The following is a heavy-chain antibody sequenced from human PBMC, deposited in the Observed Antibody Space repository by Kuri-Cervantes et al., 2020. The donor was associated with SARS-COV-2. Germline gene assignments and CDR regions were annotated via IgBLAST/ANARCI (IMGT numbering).Heavy chain of an antibody. CDR2: ISYDGREK. Sequence: GGSLRLSCAASGFPFRSHAMHWVRQAPGRGLEWVAVISYDGREKNYANSLKGRFTISRDNSMNTVWLQMDSLRVDDTAVYFCARERLVRRALDNWGQGTTVTVSS. CDR3: ARERLVRRALDN. J-gene: IGHJ3*02. CDR1: GFPFRSHA. D-gene: IGHD1-1*01. V-gene: IGHV3-30*04.